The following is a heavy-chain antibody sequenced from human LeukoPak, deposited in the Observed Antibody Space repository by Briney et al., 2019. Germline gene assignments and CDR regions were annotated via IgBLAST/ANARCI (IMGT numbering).Heavy chain of an antibody. D-gene: IGHD1-1*01. CDR3: ARSELEAITYDY. CDR2: ISAYNGDT. J-gene: IGHJ4*02. V-gene: IGHV1-18*01. Sequence: ASVKVSCKASGYTFTSYGISWVRQAPGQGLEWMGWISAYNGDTNYAQKLQGRVTMTTDTSTSTAYMELRSLRSDDTAVYYCARSELEAITYDYRGQGTLVTVSS. CDR1: GYTFTSYG.